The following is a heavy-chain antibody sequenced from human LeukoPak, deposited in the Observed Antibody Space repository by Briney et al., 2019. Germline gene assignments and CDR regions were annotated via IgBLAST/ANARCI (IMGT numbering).Heavy chain of an antibody. Sequence: GGSVTDSFLFSLSILTYLPMHWLGPPASKGLAGMGGFDHEEAKTIYGQNCQGRFTMTEDTSTDTAQVELNSLRPEDTAVYYCTTGGTYHLYWGQGTLVTVSS. CDR1: LSILTYLP. CDR3: TTGGTYHLY. D-gene: IGHD3-16*02. V-gene: IGHV1-24*01. CDR2: FDHEEAKT. J-gene: IGHJ4*02.